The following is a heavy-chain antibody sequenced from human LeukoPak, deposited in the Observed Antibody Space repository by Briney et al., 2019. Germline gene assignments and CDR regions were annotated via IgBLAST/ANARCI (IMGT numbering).Heavy chain of an antibody. D-gene: IGHD3-3*01. CDR2: ISGSGGST. CDR1: GFTFSSYA. J-gene: IGHJ1*01. V-gene: IGHV3-23*01. Sequence: PGGSLRLSCAASGFTFSSYAMSWVRQAPGKGLEWVSAISGSGGSTYYADSVKGRFTISRDNSKNTLYLQMNSLRAEDTAVYYCAKDDLFLEWAEYFQHWGQGTLVTVSS. CDR3: AKDDLFLEWAEYFQH.